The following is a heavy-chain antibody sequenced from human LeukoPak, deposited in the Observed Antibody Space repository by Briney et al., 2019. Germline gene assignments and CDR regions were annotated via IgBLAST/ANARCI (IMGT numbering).Heavy chain of an antibody. CDR1: GFTCSSCW. D-gene: IGHD3-3*01. CDR3: ARRIESYDFWSAYYTPDY. Sequence: PGGSLRLSCAASGFTCSSCWMYWVRQAPGKGLVWVSRINSDGSKTRYADSVKGRFTISRDNAKNTLYLQMNSLRAEDTAVYYCARRIESYDFWSAYYTPDYWGQGTLVTVSS. J-gene: IGHJ4*02. V-gene: IGHV3-74*01. CDR2: INSDGSKT.